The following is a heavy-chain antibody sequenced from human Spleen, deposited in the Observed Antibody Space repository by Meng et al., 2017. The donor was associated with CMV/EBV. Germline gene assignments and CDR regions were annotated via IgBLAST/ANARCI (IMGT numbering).Heavy chain of an antibody. CDR1: GGSVSGYY. J-gene: IGHJ5*02. CDR2: INHSGST. CDR3: ASCERGQQLVTPFDP. D-gene: IGHD6-13*01. Sequence: QLQVKQAEAGLLMLSAALSLTCAVYGGSVSGYYWSWLRQPPGKGLEWNGEINHSGSTNYNPSLKSRVTISVDTSKNQFSLKLSSVTAADTAVYYCASCERGQQLVTPFDPWGQGTLVTVAS. V-gene: IGHV4-34*01.